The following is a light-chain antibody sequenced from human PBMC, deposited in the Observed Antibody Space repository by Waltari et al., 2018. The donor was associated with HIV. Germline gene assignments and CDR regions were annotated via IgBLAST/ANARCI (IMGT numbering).Light chain of an antibody. CDR3: QQYGSSPIT. CDR1: QSVSSSY. CDR2: GAI. Sequence: VLTPSPDTLSLSPGERATFSCRASQSVSSSYLAWYQQKPGQAPRLLMYGAINRAAGTPDRFSGSGSGYGTDFTLTISRLEPEDFAVYHCQQYGSSPITFGGGTKVEVK. J-gene: IGKJ4*01. V-gene: IGKV3-20*01.